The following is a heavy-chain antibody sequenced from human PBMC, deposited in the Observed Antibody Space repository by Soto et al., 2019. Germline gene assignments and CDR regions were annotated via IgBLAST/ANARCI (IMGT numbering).Heavy chain of an antibody. CDR3: AKYRVKYSISTALDG. CDR1: GYSFSSYG. Sequence: QVQLVQSGAEVKKHGASVKVSCKASGYSFSSYGITWVRQAPGQGLEWMGWIGPFNGNTNYAQNFQGRVTMTADTSTTTAPMELLSLSSADTAVYYCAKYRVKYSISTALDGWGQVTTGTSSS. J-gene: IGHJ6*01. D-gene: IGHD6-6*01. CDR2: IGPFNGNT. V-gene: IGHV1-18*04.